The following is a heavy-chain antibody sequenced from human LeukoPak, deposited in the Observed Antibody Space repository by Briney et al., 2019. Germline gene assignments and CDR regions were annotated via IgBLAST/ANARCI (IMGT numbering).Heavy chain of an antibody. CDR1: GFTFSSYA. V-gene: IGHV3-30-3*01. CDR2: ISYDGSNK. Sequence: GGSLRLSCAASGFTFSSYAMPWVRQAPGMGLEWVAVISYDGSNKYYADSVEGRFTISRDNSKNTLYLQMNSLRAEDTAVYYCARDFSDSYMDVWGQGTTVTVSS. J-gene: IGHJ6*02. D-gene: IGHD2-21*02. CDR3: ARDFSDSYMDV.